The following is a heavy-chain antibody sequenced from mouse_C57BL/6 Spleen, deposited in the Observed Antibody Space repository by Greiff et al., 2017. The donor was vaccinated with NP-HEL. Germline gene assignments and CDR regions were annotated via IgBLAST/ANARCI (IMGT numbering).Heavy chain of an antibody. V-gene: IGHV5-17*01. D-gene: IGHD2-3*01. CDR1: GFTFSDYG. CDR2: ISSGSSTI. Sequence: EVKLMESGGGLVKPGGSLKLSCAASGFTFSDYGMHWVRQAPEKGLEWVAYISSGSSTIYYADTVKGRFTISRDNAKNTLFLQMTRLRSEDTAMYYCARPIVTYYAMDYWGQGTSVTVSS. J-gene: IGHJ4*01. CDR3: ARPIVTYYAMDY.